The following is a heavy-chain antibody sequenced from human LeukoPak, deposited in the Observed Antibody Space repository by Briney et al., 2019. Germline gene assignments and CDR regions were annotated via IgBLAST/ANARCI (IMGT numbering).Heavy chain of an antibody. D-gene: IGHD3-10*01. Sequence: PSETLSLTCTVSGGSISSGSYYWSWIRQPPGKGLEWIGYIYYSGSTNYNPSLKSRVTISVDTSKNQFSLKLSSVTAADTAVYYCARGYYYGSGSYPSQKNWFDPWGQGTLVTVSS. CDR2: IYYSGST. J-gene: IGHJ5*02. CDR3: ARGYYYGSGSYPSQKNWFDP. V-gene: IGHV4-61*01. CDR1: GGSISSGSYY.